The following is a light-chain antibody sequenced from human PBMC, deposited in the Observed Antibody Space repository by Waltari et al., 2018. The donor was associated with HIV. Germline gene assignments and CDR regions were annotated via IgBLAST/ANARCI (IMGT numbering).Light chain of an antibody. CDR2: EVT. Sequence: QSALTQPASVSGSPGQSITISCTGTNSDIGGYNYIYWYQQHPGRAPKLLIYEVTHRPSGISYRFSGSKSGNTASMTISGLQAEDEADYYCSSYTTTSTILFGGGTKVTVL. V-gene: IGLV2-14*01. CDR1: NSDIGGYNY. CDR3: SSYTTTSTIL. J-gene: IGLJ3*02.